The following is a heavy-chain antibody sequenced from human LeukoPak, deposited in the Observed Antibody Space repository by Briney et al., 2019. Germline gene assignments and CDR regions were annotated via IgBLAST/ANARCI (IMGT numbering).Heavy chain of an antibody. CDR2: ISKDGSTT. V-gene: IGHV3-74*01. CDR3: ARSNHADDY. CDR1: GFTFNNYW. D-gene: IGHD4-11*01. Sequence: GGSLRLSCAASGFTFNNYWMHWVRQAPGKGLVWVSRISKDGSTTNYADSVKGRFTISRDNAKNTLYLQMNSLRAEDTAVYYCARSNHADDYWGQGTLVTVSS. J-gene: IGHJ4*02.